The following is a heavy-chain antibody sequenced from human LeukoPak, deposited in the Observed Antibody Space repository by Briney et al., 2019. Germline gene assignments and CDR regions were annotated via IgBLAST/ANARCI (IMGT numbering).Heavy chain of an antibody. D-gene: IGHD3-3*01. CDR1: GYTLTDEN. Sequence: ASVNVSCKASGYTLTDENVHWVRQAPGQGLEWMGMMFPSDGIMGYAQKFQDRITPDRDMSTRTVYMGFRRLTSVDSAIYCCACAITQTIYGAPIRAIWGHRTPFTVSS. CDR2: MFPSDGIM. J-gene: IGHJ4*01. CDR3: ACAITQTIYGAPIRAI. V-gene: IGHV1-46*03.